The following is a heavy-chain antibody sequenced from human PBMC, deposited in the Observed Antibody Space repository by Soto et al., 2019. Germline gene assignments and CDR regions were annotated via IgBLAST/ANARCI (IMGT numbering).Heavy chain of an antibody. D-gene: IGHD3-22*01. CDR1: GGSISSGGYY. CDR2: IYYSGST. Sequence: SETLSLTCTVSGGSISSGGYYCSWIRQHPVKVLEWIGYIYYSGSTYYNPSLKSRVTISVDTSKNQFSLKLSSVTAAATAVYDCATDGDLSSGLGEAVDLWRRARMVTVSS. V-gene: IGHV4-31*03. CDR3: ATDGDLSSGLGEAVDL. J-gene: IGHJ3*01.